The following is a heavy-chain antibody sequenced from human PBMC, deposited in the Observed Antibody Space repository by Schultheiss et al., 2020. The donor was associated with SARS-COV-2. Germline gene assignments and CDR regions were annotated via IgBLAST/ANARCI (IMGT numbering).Heavy chain of an antibody. CDR3: ARDRAQGLGMDV. D-gene: IGHD3-10*01. CDR2: INPNSGGT. CDR1: GYTFSDYY. J-gene: IGHJ6*02. V-gene: IGHV1-2*04. Sequence: ASVKVSCKASGYTFSDYYMHWVRQAPGQGLEWMGWINPNSGGTNYAQKFQGWVTMTRDTSISTAYMELSRLRSDDTAVYYCARDRAQGLGMDVWGQGTTVTVSS.